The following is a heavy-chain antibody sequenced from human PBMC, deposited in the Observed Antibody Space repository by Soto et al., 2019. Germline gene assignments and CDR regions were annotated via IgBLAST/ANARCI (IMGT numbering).Heavy chain of an antibody. CDR1: GGSISSYD. Sequence: SETLSLTCTVSGGSISSYDGSWIRQPPGKGLEWIGYIYYSGSTNYNPSLKSRVTISVDTSKNQFSLKLSSVTAADTAVYYCARLGYYDSSGYYVGYWGQGTLVTVSS. V-gene: IGHV4-59*08. CDR2: IYYSGST. J-gene: IGHJ4*02. D-gene: IGHD3-22*01. CDR3: ARLGYYDSSGYYVGY.